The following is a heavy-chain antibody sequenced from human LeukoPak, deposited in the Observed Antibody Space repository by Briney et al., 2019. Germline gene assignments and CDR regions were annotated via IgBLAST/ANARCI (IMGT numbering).Heavy chain of an antibody. CDR1: GYTFTSYG. Sequence: GASVKVSCKASGYTFTSYGIGWVRQAPGQGLEWMGWISTYSDITNYAQKLQGRLTMTTDISTSTAYMELRSPRSDDTAVYYCARGRDIQLWSYGLDVWGQGTTVTVSS. CDR2: ISTYSDIT. D-gene: IGHD5-18*01. CDR3: ARGRDIQLWSYGLDV. V-gene: IGHV1-18*01. J-gene: IGHJ6*02.